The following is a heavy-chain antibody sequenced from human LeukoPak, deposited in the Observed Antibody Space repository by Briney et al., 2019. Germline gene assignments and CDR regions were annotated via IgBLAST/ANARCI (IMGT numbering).Heavy chain of an antibody. V-gene: IGHV3-30*03. CDR1: GFTFSSYG. CDR2: ISYDGINK. Sequence: GGSLRLSCAASGFTFSSYGMHWVRQAPGKGLEWVAVISYDGINKYYADSVKGRFTISRENAKNSLYLQMDSLRAEDTAVYYCARGDYYDSSGYWGYYYYYYYMDVWGKGTTVTVSS. D-gene: IGHD3-22*01. CDR3: ARGDYYDSSGYWGYYYYYYYMDV. J-gene: IGHJ6*03.